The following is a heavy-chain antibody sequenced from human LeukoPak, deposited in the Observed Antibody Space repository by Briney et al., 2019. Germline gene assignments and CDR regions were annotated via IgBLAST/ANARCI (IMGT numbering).Heavy chain of an antibody. D-gene: IGHD2/OR15-2a*01. J-gene: IGHJ4*02. CDR1: GFSFSSSW. CDR2: INQDGSEN. Sequence: GGSLRLSCAASGFSFSSSWMSWVHQAPGKGLEWVAHINQDGSENDYVDSVKGRFTISRDDAKNSLYLQMNSLRAEDTAVYYCAREVLWGPGTLVTVSS. CDR3: AREVL. V-gene: IGHV3-7*01.